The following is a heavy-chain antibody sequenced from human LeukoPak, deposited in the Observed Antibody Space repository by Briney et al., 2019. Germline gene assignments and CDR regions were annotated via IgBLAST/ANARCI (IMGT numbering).Heavy chain of an antibody. CDR1: GGSISSYY. V-gene: IGHV4-59*01. CDR3: ARGAQYYYGSGSDAFDI. D-gene: IGHD3-10*01. CDR2: IYYSGST. J-gene: IGHJ3*02. Sequence: SETLSLTCTVSGGSISSYYWSWIRQPPGKGLEWIGYIYYSGSTNYNPSLKSRVTISADTSKNQFSLKLSSVTAADTAVYYCARGAQYYYGSGSDAFDIWGQGTMVTVSS.